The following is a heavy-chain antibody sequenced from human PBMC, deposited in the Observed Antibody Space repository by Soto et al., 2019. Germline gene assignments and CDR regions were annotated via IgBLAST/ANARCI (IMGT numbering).Heavy chain of an antibody. D-gene: IGHD2-2*02. J-gene: IGHJ4*02. CDR1: GGSISSIDYF. CDR3: ASDTHLAY. CDR2: IYHSGST. V-gene: IGHV4-39*01. Sequence: SETLSLTCTVSGGSISSIDYFWGWSRQPPGKGLEWIGNIYHSGSTHYNPSLKSRITISVDTSKNQFSLILNSVTAADTAVYYCASDTHLAYCGQGALVTVSS.